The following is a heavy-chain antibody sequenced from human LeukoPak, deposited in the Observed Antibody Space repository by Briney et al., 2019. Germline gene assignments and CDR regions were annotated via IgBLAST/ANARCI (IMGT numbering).Heavy chain of an antibody. CDR3: ARGGAGSGRNYGMAV. CDR2: INAGNGNT. J-gene: IGHJ6*04. D-gene: IGHD3-10*01. Sequence: ASVKVSCKASGYTFTRYAMHWVRQAPGQRLDWMGWINAGNGNTKYSQKFQGRVTITRDTSASTAYMELSSLRSEDTAVYYCARGGAGSGRNYGMAVWGKGPTVTVSS. V-gene: IGHV1-3*01. CDR1: GYTFTRYA.